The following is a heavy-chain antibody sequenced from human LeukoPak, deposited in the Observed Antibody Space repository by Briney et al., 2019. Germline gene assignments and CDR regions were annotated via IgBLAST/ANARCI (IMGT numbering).Heavy chain of an antibody. Sequence: GGSLRLSCAASGFTFSSYSMNWVRQAPGKGLEWVSYISSSSSTIYYADSVKGRFTISRDNAKNSLYLQMNSLRAEDTAVYYCARDHVVVVAANYEKTYGMDVWGQGTTVTVSS. CDR1: GFTFSSYS. D-gene: IGHD2-15*01. J-gene: IGHJ6*02. CDR3: ARDHVVVVAANYEKTYGMDV. CDR2: ISSSSSTI. V-gene: IGHV3-48*01.